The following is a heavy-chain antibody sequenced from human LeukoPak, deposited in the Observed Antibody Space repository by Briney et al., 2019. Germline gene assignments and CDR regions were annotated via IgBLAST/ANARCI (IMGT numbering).Heavy chain of an antibody. CDR3: ARGRLGGYYHQGLAEYFQH. D-gene: IGHD3-22*01. V-gene: IGHV4-34*01. CDR1: GGSFSGYY. Sequence: SETLSLTCAVYGGSFSGYYWSWIRQPPGKGLERIGEINHSGSTNYNPSLKSRVTISVDTSKNQISLKLSSVTAADTAVYYCARGRLGGYYHQGLAEYFQHWGQGTLVTVSS. CDR2: INHSGST. J-gene: IGHJ1*01.